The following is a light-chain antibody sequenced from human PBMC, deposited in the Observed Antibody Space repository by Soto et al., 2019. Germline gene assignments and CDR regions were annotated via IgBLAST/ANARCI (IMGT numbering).Light chain of an antibody. V-gene: IGLV2-14*01. Sequence: QSALTQPASVSGSPGQSITMSCTGTSSDIGYYNYVSWYQQHPGKAPQLMISEVSNRPSGVSNRFSGSKSGNTASLTISGLQPEDEADYYCSSYTISSTVVFGGGTKVTVL. CDR1: SSDIGYYNY. CDR2: EVS. CDR3: SSYTISSTVV. J-gene: IGLJ2*01.